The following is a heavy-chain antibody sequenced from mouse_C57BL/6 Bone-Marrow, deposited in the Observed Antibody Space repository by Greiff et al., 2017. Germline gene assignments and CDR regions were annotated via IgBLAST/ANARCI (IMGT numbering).Heavy chain of an antibody. J-gene: IGHJ3*01. Sequence: QVQLQQSGAELVKPGASVKVSCKASGYTFTSYRMNWGKQRHGQGLEWIGRIHPSDSDTNSNQKFKAKATSTIDKSSSTAYMQLISLTSTDSAVYYCAGGSGSWGQGTLVTVSA. CDR1: GYTFTSYR. CDR2: IHPSDSDT. CDR3: AGGSGS. D-gene: IGHD1-1*01. V-gene: IGHV1-74*01.